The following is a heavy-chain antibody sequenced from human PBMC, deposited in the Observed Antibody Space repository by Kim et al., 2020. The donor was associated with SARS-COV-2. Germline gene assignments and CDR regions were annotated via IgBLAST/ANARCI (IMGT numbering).Heavy chain of an antibody. D-gene: IGHD3-9*01. CDR3: ARDHPPDPVRYFDPKKSYYYYGMDV. CDR1: GGTFSSYA. V-gene: IGHV1-69*13. CDR2: IIPIFGTA. Sequence: SVKVYCKASGGTFSSYAISWVRQAPGQGLEWMGGIIPIFGTANYAQKFQGRVTITADESTSTAYMELSSLRSEDTAVYYCARDHPPDPVRYFDPKKSYYYYGMDVWGQGTTVTVSS. J-gene: IGHJ6*02.